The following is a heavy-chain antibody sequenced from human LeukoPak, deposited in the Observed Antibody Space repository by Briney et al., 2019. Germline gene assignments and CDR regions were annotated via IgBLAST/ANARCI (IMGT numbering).Heavy chain of an antibody. CDR3: ARVVWFGELFRDYYYYYMDV. CDR1: GYSISSGYY. J-gene: IGHJ6*03. D-gene: IGHD3-10*01. Sequence: SETLSLTCTVSGYSISSGYYWGWIRQPPGKGLEWIGSIYHSGSTYYNPSLKSRVTISVDTSKNQFSLKLSSVTAADTAVYYCARVVWFGELFRDYYYYYMDVWGKGTTVTISS. CDR2: IYHSGST. V-gene: IGHV4-38-2*02.